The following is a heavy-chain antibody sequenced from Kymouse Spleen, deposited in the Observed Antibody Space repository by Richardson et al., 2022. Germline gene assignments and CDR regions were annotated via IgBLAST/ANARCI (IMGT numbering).Heavy chain of an antibody. D-gene: IGHD6-13*01. CDR2: ISSSSSYI. J-gene: IGHJ4*02. CDR1: GFTFSSYS. Sequence: EVQLVESGGGLVKPGGSLRLSCAASGFTFSSYSMNWVRQAPGKGLEWVSSISSSSSYIYYADSVKGRFTISRDNAKNSLYLQMNSLRAEDTAVYYCARGV*QQLVRRTTGAREPWSPSPQ. V-gene: IGHV3-21*03. CDR3: ARGV*QQLVRRTT.